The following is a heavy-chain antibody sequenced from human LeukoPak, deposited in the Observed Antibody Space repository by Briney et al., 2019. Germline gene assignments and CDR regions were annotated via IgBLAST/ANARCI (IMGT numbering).Heavy chain of an antibody. CDR1: GYSISTGYY. D-gene: IGHD5-12*01. V-gene: IGHV4-38-2*02. CDR3: ARLRSGYDLFDY. J-gene: IGHJ4*02. Sequence: PSETLSLTCTVSGYSISTGYYWDWIRQPPGKGLEWIGTFYHGGSTYYNPSLKSRVTISVDTSKNQFSLKLSSVTAADTAVYYCARLRSGYDLFDYWGQGTLVTVSS. CDR2: FYHGGST.